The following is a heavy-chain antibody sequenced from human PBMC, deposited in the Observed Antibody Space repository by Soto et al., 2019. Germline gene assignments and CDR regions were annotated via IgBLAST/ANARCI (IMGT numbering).Heavy chain of an antibody. CDR3: ARIPNYYDSSGYFAAFDI. D-gene: IGHD3-22*01. CDR1: GFTFNRHS. J-gene: IGHJ3*02. CDR2: ITGSSSVT. Sequence: EVKLVESGGGLVQPGGSLRLSCEASGFTFNRHSMSWVRQAPGKGLEWLSFITGSSSVTKYADSVKGRFTISRDNAKDSLYLQMFSLRDEDTAVYYCARIPNYYDSSGYFAAFDIWGQGTMVTVSS. V-gene: IGHV3-48*02.